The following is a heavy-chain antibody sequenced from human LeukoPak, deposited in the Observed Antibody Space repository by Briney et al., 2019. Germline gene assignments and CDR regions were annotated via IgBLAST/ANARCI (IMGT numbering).Heavy chain of an antibody. V-gene: IGHV1-46*01. CDR3: ARGVEHFDWLLLVDY. Sequence: ASVKVSCKASGYTFTSYYMHWVRQAPGQGLEWMGIINPSGGSTSYAQKFQGRVTMTRDTSTSTVYMEQSSLRSEDTAVYYCARGVEHFDWLLLVDYWGQGTLVTVSS. J-gene: IGHJ4*02. D-gene: IGHD3-9*01. CDR1: GYTFTSYY. CDR2: INPSGGST.